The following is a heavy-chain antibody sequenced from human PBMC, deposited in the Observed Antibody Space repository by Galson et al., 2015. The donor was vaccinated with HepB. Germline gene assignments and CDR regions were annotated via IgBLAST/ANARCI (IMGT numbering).Heavy chain of an antibody. D-gene: IGHD6-19*01. CDR1: GDSVSSNSAA. J-gene: IGHJ4*02. CDR3: ANGGYSSGWDYFDY. CDR2: TYYRSKWYN. Sequence: CAISGDSVSSNSAAWNWIRQSPSGGLEWLGRTYYRSKWYNDYAVSVKSRITINPDTSKNQFSLQLNSVTPEDTAVYYCANGGYSSGWDYFDYWGQGTLVTVSS. V-gene: IGHV6-1*01.